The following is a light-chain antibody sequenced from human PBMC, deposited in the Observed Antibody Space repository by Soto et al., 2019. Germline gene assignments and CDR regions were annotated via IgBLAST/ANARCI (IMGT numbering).Light chain of an antibody. CDR2: DVS. V-gene: IGLV2-11*01. CDR1: SSDVGGYNY. Sequence: QSALIQPRSVSGSPGQSVAISCTGTSSDVGGYNYVSWYQQHPGKAPKVMIYDVSKRPSGVPDRFSGSKSGNTDSLTISGLQAEDEADYYCCSHAGSYTYVFGTGTKVTVL. CDR3: CSHAGSYTYV. J-gene: IGLJ1*01.